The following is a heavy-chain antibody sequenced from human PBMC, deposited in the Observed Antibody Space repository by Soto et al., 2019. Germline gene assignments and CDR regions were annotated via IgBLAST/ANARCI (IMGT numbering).Heavy chain of an antibody. CDR3: TTGLGKPLIPVDY. CDR1: GFTFNTAW. Sequence: EVQLVESGGGLLKPGGSLRLSCAASGFTFNTAWLSWVRQAPGKGLEWVGRIKSKTDGGTTDYAAPVKGRFTISRDDSKNMLYLQMNSRKTEDTAVCYCTTGLGKPLIPVDYWGQGTRLTVSS. CDR2: IKSKTDGGTT. V-gene: IGHV3-15*01. J-gene: IGHJ4*02. D-gene: IGHD7-27*01.